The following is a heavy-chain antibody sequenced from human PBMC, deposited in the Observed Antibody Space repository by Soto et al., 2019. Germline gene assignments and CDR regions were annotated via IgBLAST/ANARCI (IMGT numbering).Heavy chain of an antibody. CDR2: IGMKSNNFAT. CDR1: GFTFSGSV. V-gene: IGHV3-73*02. D-gene: IGHD2-15*01. Sequence: EVQLVESGGGLVQPGGSLRLSCAASGFTFSGSVMHWVRQASGKGLEWVGRIGMKSNNFATAYAASVKGRFSISRDDSENMAYLQMNSLQTEDTAVYYCSRQDCSGGACRHPNWGQGTLVTVSS. J-gene: IGHJ4*02. CDR3: SRQDCSGGACRHPN.